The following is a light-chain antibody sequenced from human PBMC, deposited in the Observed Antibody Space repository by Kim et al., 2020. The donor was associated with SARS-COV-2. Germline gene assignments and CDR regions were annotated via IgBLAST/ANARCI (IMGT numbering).Light chain of an antibody. CDR2: GKN. CDR3: NSRDSNDNVV. Sequence: VALGQTIRITCQGDSLRRYYATWYQQKPGQAPILVIYGKNNRPSGIPDRFSGSNSGNTASLTIAGTQAGDEADYYCNSRDSNDNVVFGGGTKLTVL. J-gene: IGLJ2*01. CDR1: SLRRYY. V-gene: IGLV3-19*01.